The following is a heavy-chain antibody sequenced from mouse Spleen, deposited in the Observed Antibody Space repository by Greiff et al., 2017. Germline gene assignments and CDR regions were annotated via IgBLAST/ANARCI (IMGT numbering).Heavy chain of an antibody. CDR2: IYPGSGNT. CDR1: GYTFTDYY. D-gene: IGHD6-1*01. J-gene: IGHJ4*01. V-gene: IGHV1-76*01. Sequence: QVHVKQSGAELVRPGASVKLSCKASGYTFTDYYINWVKQRPGQGLEWIARIYPGSGNTYYNEKFKGKATLTAEKSSSTAYMQLSSLTSEDSAVYFCARTASNYDAMDYWGQGTSVTVSS. CDR3: ARTASNYDAMDY.